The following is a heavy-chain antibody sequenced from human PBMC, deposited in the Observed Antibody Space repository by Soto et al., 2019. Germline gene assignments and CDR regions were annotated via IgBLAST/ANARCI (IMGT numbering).Heavy chain of an antibody. CDR2: IIPIFGTA. D-gene: IGHD3-22*01. V-gene: IGHV1-69*01. Sequence: QVQLVQSGAEVKKPGSSVKVSCKASGGTFSSYAISWVRQAPGQGLEWMGGIIPIFGTANYAQKFQGRVTITADESTSTAYMELSSLRSEDTAVYYCARGFNYYDNSGYYGVWSYFDYWGQGTLVTVSS. CDR1: GGTFSSYA. CDR3: ARGFNYYDNSGYYGVWSYFDY. J-gene: IGHJ4*02.